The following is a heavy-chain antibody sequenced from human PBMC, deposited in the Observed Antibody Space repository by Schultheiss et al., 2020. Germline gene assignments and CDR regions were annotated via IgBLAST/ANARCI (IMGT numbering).Heavy chain of an antibody. CDR2: ISAYNGNT. J-gene: IGHJ5*02. Sequence: ASVKVSCKASGYTFTSYGISWVRQAPGQGLEWMGWISAYNGNTNYAQKLQGRVTMTTDTSTSTAYMELRSLRSDDTAVYYCARVLTMVRGNWRWFDPWGQETLGTVSS. CDR3: ARVLTMVRGNWRWFDP. CDR1: GYTFTSYG. D-gene: IGHD3-10*01. V-gene: IGHV1-18*04.